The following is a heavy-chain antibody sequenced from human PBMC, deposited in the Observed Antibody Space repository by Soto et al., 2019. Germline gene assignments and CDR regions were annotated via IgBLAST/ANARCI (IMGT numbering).Heavy chain of an antibody. CDR3: AKDVHYDIVTGIEYFDH. J-gene: IGHJ1*01. V-gene: IGHV3-23*01. Sequence: EVQLLESGGGLVQPGGSLKISCAVSGFTFSSYAMSWVRQAPGKGLEWVSGISGTGRVTNYAESVKGRFTISRDNPKNKLSLEMKSLRAEDTAVYYCAKDVHYDIVTGIEYFDHWGQGTLVTVSS. CDR1: GFTFSSYA. D-gene: IGHD3-9*01. CDR2: ISGTGRVT.